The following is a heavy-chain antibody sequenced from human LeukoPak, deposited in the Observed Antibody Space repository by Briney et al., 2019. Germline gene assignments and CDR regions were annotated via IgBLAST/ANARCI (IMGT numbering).Heavy chain of an antibody. V-gene: IGHV1-69*06. CDR3: ARLRPERT. Sequence: SVKVSCKASGGTFSSFVLNWVRQAPGQGLEWMGGIIPIFGTANYAQKFQGRVTITADKSTSTAYMELSSLRSEDTAVYYCARLRPERTWGQGTLVTVSS. J-gene: IGHJ5*02. CDR2: IIPIFGTA. CDR1: GGTFSSFV.